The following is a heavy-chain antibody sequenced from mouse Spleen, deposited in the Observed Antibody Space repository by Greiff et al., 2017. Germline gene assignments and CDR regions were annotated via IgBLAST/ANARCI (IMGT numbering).Heavy chain of an antibody. CDR2: ISSGGDYI. D-gene: IGHD1-1*01. V-gene: IGHV5-9-1*02. CDR1: GFTFSSYA. Sequence: EVMLVESGEGLVKPGGSLKLSCAASGFTFSSYAMSWVRQTPEKRLEWVAYISSGGDYIYYADTVKGRFTISRDNARNTLYLQMSSLKSEDTAMYYCTRGGFDYYGSSYCAYWGQGTLVTVSA. CDR3: TRGGFDYYGSSYCAY. J-gene: IGHJ3*01.